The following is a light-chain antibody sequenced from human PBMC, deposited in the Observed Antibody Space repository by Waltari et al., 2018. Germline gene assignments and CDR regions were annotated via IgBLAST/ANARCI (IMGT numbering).Light chain of an antibody. V-gene: IGLV1-44*01. CDR3: AAWDDSLNAWL. Sequence: QSVLTQPPSASGTPGQRVTISCSGSSSNIGSNTVNWYQHLPGTAPKLLLYSNNQGPSGVPDRFSGSKSGTSASLAISGLQSEDAADYYCAAWDDSLNAWLFGGGTKLTVL. CDR1: SSNIGSNT. J-gene: IGLJ3*02. CDR2: SNN.